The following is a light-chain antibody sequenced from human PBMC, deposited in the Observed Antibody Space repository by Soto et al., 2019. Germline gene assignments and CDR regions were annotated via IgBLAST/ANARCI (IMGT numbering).Light chain of an antibody. V-gene: IGKV3-15*01. CDR3: QQCGSSST. CDR2: DAS. J-gene: IGKJ5*01. CDR1: QTIDNT. Sequence: EIVMTQSLATLSLSPGERATLSCRASQTIDNTLAWYQRRPGQAPRLLIYDASTGATGVPARFSGSGSGTDFTLTISRLEPDDFAVYYCQQCGSSSTFGQGTRLEI.